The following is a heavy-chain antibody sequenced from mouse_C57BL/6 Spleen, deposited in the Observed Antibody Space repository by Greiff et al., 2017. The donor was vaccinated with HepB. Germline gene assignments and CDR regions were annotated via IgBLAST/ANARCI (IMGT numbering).Heavy chain of an antibody. V-gene: IGHV1-18*01. Sequence: EVQLQQSGPELVKPGASVKIPCKASGYTFTDYNMDWVKQSHGKSLEWIGDINPNNGGTIYNQKFKGKATLTVDKSSSTAYMELRRLTSEDTAVYYCARVPYGNYLGFAYWGQGTLVTVSA. CDR2: INPNNGGT. J-gene: IGHJ3*01. CDR3: ARVPYGNYLGFAY. CDR1: GYTFTDYN. D-gene: IGHD2-1*01.